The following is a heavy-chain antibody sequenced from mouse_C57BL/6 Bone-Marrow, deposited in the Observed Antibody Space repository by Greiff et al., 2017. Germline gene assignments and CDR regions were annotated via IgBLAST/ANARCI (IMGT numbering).Heavy chain of an antibody. J-gene: IGHJ2*01. V-gene: IGHV14-4*01. Sequence: EVQLQQSGAELVRPGASVKLSCTASGFNIKDDYMHWVKQRPEQGLEWIGWIDPENGDTEYASKFQGKATITADTSSNTAYLQLSSLTSEDTAVYYCTTSPPLYYFDYWGQGTTLTVSS. CDR1: GFNIKDDY. CDR3: TTSPPLYYFDY. CDR2: IDPENGDT.